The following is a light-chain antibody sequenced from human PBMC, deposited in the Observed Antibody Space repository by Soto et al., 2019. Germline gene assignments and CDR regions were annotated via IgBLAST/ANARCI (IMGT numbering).Light chain of an antibody. J-gene: IGLJ1*01. V-gene: IGLV1-47*01. CDR1: SSNIGTNY. Sequence: QSVLTQPPSASATPGQRVTISCSGSSSNIGTNYVYWYQHLPGTAPKLLIYRNDQRPSGVPDRFSGSKSGTSASLAISGLQSEDEAHYYCATWDDSLDVHVFGTGTKVTVL. CDR3: ATWDDSLDVHV. CDR2: RND.